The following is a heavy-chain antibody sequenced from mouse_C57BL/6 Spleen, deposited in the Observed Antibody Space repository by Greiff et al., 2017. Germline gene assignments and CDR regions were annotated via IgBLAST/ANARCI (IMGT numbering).Heavy chain of an antibody. J-gene: IGHJ2*01. CDR1: GFNIKDDY. CDR2: IDSENGDT. CDR3: TTGSYGSRGFDY. Sequence: EVQLQQSGAELVRPGASVKLSCTASGFNIKDDYMHWVKQRPEQGLEWIGWIDSENGDTEYASKFQGKATITADTSSNTAYLQLSSLTSEDTAVYYCTTGSYGSRGFDYWGQGTTLTVSS. V-gene: IGHV14-4*01. D-gene: IGHD1-1*01.